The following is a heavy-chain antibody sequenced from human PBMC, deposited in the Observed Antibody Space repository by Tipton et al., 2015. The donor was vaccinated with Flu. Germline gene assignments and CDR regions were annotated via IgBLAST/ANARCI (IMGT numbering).Heavy chain of an antibody. CDR2: IHKNGSQR. V-gene: IGHV3-7*01. J-gene: IGHJ5*01. CDR3: ARVSWFGPLFWFDS. Sequence: SLRLSCTVSGYSISSGYYWGWIRQPPGKGLEWVARIHKNGSQRDYLDSVKGRFTASRDNAKGALYLQLDSLRVADTAVYYCARVSWFGPLFWFDSWGHGTRVIVSS. CDR1: GYSISSGYY. D-gene: IGHD3-10*01.